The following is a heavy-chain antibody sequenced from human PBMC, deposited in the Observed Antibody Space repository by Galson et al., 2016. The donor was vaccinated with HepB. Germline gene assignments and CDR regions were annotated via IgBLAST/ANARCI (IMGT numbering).Heavy chain of an antibody. Sequence: SLRLSCAASGFTFSDYYLSWIRQAPGKGLEWISYISSSISYTYYADAVRGRFTISRDNAENSLYLQMNSLRVEDTAVYYGAGGTMIRGLTWGQGTLVTVSS. CDR1: GFTFSDYY. J-gene: IGHJ4*02. CDR3: AGGTMIRGLT. V-gene: IGHV3-11*06. CDR2: ISSSISYT. D-gene: IGHD3-10*01.